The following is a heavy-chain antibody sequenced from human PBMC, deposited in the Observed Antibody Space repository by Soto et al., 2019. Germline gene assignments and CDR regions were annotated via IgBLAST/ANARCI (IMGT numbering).Heavy chain of an antibody. D-gene: IGHD6-13*01. CDR3: ARYRREAVAGYTLDN. CDR1: GGSISSNY. J-gene: IGHJ4*02. CDR2: VYNSGST. Sequence: SETLSLTCTVSGGSISSNYWTWIRQPPGKGLEWIGYVYNSGSTNYNPSLKSRVTISEDTSKSQSSLKVNSMTAADTAVYYCARYRREAVAGYTLDNWGQGILVTVSS. V-gene: IGHV4-59*01.